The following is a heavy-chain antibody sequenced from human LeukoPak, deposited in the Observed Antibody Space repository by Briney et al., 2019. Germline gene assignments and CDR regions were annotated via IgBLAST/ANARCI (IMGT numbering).Heavy chain of an antibody. CDR2: IYYSGIT. CDR3: ARAPVDTAILKVHWFDP. CDR1: GGSISSGSYY. Sequence: SETLSLTCTVSGGSISSGSYYWSWIRQPAGKGLEWIGSIYYSGITYYNPSLKSRVTISVDTSKNQFSLKVRSVTAADTAVYYCARAPVDTAILKVHWFDPWGQGTLVTVSS. J-gene: IGHJ5*02. V-gene: IGHV4-39*07. D-gene: IGHD5-18*01.